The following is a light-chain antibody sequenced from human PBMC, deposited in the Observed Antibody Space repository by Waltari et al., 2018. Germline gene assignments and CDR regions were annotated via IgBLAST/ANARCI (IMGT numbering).Light chain of an antibody. CDR2: LGA. Sequence: DIVMTQSPLSLPVTPGEPAYISCRPSQSPLHSTGYNYLDCYLQKPGQSPQLLIYLGANLSSGVPDRFSGSGSGTDFTLKISRVEAEDVGVYYCMQALQTPPTFGGGTKVEIQ. V-gene: IGKV2-28*01. CDR1: QSPLHSTGYNY. J-gene: IGKJ4*01. CDR3: MQALQTPPT.